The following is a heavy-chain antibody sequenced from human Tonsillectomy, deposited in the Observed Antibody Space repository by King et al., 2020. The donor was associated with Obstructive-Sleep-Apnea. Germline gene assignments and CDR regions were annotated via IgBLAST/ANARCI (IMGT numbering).Heavy chain of an antibody. CDR1: RYTFSGYY. CDR3: ARDPTYDILTGYRPTDGMDV. CDR2: CNPNSGGT. V-gene: IGHV1-2*02. J-gene: IGHJ6*02. D-gene: IGHD3-9*01. Sequence: VQLVESGAEMKKPGASVKVSCETSRYTFSGYYINWVRQAPGQGLEWMGWCNPNSGGTKYAQKVQARVTMTRATSTSTAYMELSSLRCDETAVYYCARDPTYDILTGYRPTDGMDVWGQGTTVTVS.